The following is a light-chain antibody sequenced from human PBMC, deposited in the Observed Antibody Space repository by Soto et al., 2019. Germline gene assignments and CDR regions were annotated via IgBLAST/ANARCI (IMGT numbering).Light chain of an antibody. CDR2: WAS. V-gene: IGKV4-1*01. CDR1: QSVLYSSNNKNY. Sequence: DIVMTQSPDSLAVSLGERATINCKSSQSVLYSSNNKNYLAWYQQKPGQPPKLLIYWASTRESGVPDRFSGSGSGTDFTLTISSLQAEDVAVYYCQQYSGPITFGQGTRLEIK. J-gene: IGKJ5*01. CDR3: QQYSGPIT.